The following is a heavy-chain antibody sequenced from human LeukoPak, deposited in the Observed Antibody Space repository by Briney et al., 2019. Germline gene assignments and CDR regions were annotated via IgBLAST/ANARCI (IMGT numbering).Heavy chain of an antibody. CDR1: GFTFSSYS. CDR3: ARDPSFEYSSSSDYYCYMDV. D-gene: IGHD6-6*01. Sequence: PGGSLRLSCAASGFTFSSYSMNWVRQAPGKGLEWVSSISSSSSYIYYADSVKGRFTISRDNAKNSLYLQMNSLRAEDTAVYYCARDPSFEYSSSSDYYCYMDVWGKGTTVTVSS. CDR2: ISSSSSYI. J-gene: IGHJ6*03. V-gene: IGHV3-21*01.